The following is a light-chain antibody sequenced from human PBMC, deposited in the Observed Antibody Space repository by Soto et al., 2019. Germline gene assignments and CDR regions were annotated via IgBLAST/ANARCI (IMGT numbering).Light chain of an antibody. CDR3: QQYNSYPLT. CDR1: QSISSW. J-gene: IGKJ4*01. Sequence: DIQMTQSPSTLSASVGDRVTITCRASQSISSWLAWYQQKPGKAPKLLIYDASSLESGVPSRFSGSGSGTEFTLHISSLQPDDFATYYCQQYNSYPLTFGGGTQVEIK. CDR2: DAS. V-gene: IGKV1-5*01.